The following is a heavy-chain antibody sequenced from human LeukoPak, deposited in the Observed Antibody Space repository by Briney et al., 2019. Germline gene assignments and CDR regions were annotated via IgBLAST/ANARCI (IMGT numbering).Heavy chain of an antibody. CDR3: AREFGSGSYNYYYYYSYMDV. V-gene: IGHV4-4*07. J-gene: IGHJ6*03. D-gene: IGHD3-10*01. CDR1: GSSISSYY. Sequence: SETLSLTCTVSGSSISSYYWSWIRQPAGKGLEWIGRIYTSGSTNYNPSLKSRVTMSVDTSKNQFSLKLSSVTAADTAVYYCAREFGSGSYNYYYYYSYMDVWGKGTTVTISS. CDR2: IYTSGST.